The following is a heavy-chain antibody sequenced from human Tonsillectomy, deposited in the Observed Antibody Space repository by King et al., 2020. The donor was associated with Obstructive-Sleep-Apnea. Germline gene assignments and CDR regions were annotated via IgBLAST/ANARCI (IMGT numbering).Heavy chain of an antibody. CDR3: AVDYDTSGYYYGLDY. D-gene: IGHD3-22*01. V-gene: IGHV5-51*01. J-gene: IGHJ4*02. CDR1: GYTFTSHW. Sequence: QLVQSGAEVKKPGESLKISCQGSGYTFTSHWIAWLRQMPGKGLEWWGITFPGDSISIYSHSFQGQVTFSADESNSTAYLQWNSLKASYTAIYFCAVDYDTSGYYYGLDYWGQGTLVTVSS. CDR2: TFPGDSIS.